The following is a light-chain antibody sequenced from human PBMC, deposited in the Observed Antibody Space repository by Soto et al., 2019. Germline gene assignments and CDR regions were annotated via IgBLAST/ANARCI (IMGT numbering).Light chain of an antibody. J-gene: IGLJ2*01. Sequence: QAVVTQEPSLTVSPGGTVTLTWGSSTGAVTSGHYPYWFQQKPGQAPRTLIYDTSDKHSWTPGRFSGSLVGGKAALTLSGAQPEDEADYYCLLYYSGVRVFGGGTKLTVL. CDR2: DTS. V-gene: IGLV7-46*01. CDR3: LLYYSGVRV. CDR1: TGAVTSGHY.